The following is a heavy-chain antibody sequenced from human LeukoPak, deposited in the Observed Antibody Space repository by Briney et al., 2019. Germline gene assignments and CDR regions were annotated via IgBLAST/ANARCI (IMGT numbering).Heavy chain of an antibody. CDR1: GSRFTTYW. V-gene: IGHV5-51*01. CDR2: ISPSDSDT. D-gene: IGHD2-2*01. J-gene: IGHJ4*02. CDR3: AILGPRYCGGASCYVY. Sequence: GESLEISFQGSGSRFTTYWIGWVRQMPGKGLEWMGIISPSDSDTRYSPSLQGQVTISADKSINTAYLQWSSLEASDTAMYYCAILGPRYCGGASCYVYWGQGTLVTVSS.